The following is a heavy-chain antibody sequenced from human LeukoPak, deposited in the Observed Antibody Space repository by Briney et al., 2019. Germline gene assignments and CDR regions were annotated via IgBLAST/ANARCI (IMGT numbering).Heavy chain of an antibody. CDR2: IWYDGTKK. CDR1: GFTFSNHG. J-gene: IGHJ4*02. Sequence: PGRSLRLSCAASGFTFSNHGMHWVRQAPGKGLEWVALIWYDGTKKYYADSVKGRLTISRDNSKNTLYLEMNSLRAEDTAVYYCARDRAVRYFDYWGQGTLSPSPQ. CDR3: ARDRAVRYFDY. D-gene: IGHD3-16*02. V-gene: IGHV3-33*01.